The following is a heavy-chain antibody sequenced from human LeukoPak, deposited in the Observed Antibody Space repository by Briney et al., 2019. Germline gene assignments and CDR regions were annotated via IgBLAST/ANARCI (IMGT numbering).Heavy chain of an antibody. J-gene: IGHJ4*02. CDR1: GFTFSSYS. Sequence: GGSLRLSCAAPGFTFSSYSMNWVRQAPGKGLEWVSYISSSSSTIYYADSVKGRFTISRDNAKNSLYLQMNSLRDEDTAVYYCASGWVGSIWPAPYWGQETLVTVSS. D-gene: IGHD6-13*01. V-gene: IGHV3-48*02. CDR3: ASGWVGSIWPAPY. CDR2: ISSSSSTI.